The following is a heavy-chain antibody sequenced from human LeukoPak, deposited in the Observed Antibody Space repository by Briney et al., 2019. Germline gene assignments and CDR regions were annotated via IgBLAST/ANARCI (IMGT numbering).Heavy chain of an antibody. CDR2: INHSGNT. J-gene: IGHJ4*02. V-gene: IGHV4-34*01. Sequence: SETLSLTYAVYGGSFSGYYWSWIRQPPGKGLEWIGEINHSGNTNYNPSLKSRVTISVDTSKNQFSLKLSSVTAADTAVYYCGGSLYDIFDYWGQGTLVTVSS. CDR1: GGSFSGYY. D-gene: IGHD3-9*01. CDR3: GGSLYDIFDY.